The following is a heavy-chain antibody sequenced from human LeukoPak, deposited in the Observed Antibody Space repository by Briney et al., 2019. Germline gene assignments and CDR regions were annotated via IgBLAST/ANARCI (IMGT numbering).Heavy chain of an antibody. V-gene: IGHV4-30-2*05. CDR1: GGSISSGGYY. D-gene: IGHD4-17*01. CDR3: ARDLKAGGDSWAAFDI. J-gene: IGHJ3*02. CDR2: IYHSGST. Sequence: SQTLSLTCTVSGGSISSGGYYWSWIRQPPGKGLEWIGYIYHSGSTYYNPSLKSRVTISVDTSKNQFSLKLSSVTAADTAVYYCARDLKAGGDSWAAFDIWGQGTMVTVSS.